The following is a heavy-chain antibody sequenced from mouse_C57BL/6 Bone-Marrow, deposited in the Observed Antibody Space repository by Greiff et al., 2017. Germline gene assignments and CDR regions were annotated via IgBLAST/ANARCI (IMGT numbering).Heavy chain of an antibody. D-gene: IGHD1-1*01. CDR3: ARDYYYGSSNGFAY. J-gene: IGHJ3*01. CDR2: ISSGSSTI. V-gene: IGHV5-17*01. CDR1: GFTFSDYG. Sequence: EVKVVESGGGLVKPGGSLKLSCAASGFTFSDYGMHWVRQAPEKGLEWVAYISSGSSTIYYADTVKGRFTISRDNAKNTLFLQMTSLRSEDTAMYYCARDYYYGSSNGFAYWGQGTLVTVSA.